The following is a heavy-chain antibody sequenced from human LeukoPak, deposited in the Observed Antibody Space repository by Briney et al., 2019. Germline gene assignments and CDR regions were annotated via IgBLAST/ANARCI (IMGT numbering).Heavy chain of an antibody. V-gene: IGHV3-7*01. CDR3: ARGDTGFDYYDSSGYYYVTFFDY. CDR1: GFTFSSYW. J-gene: IGHJ4*02. CDR2: IKQEESEK. Sequence: PGGSLRLSCAASGFTFSSYWMSWVRQAPGKGLEWVANIKQEESEKYYVDSVKGRFTISRDNAKNSLYLQMNSLRAEDTAVYYCARGDTGFDYYDSSGYYYVTFFDYWGQGTLVTVSS. D-gene: IGHD3-22*01.